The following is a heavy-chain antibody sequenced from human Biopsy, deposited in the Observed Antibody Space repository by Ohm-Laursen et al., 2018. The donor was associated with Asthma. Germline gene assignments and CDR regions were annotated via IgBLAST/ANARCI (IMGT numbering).Heavy chain of an antibody. J-gene: IGHJ5*02. V-gene: IGHV4-39*02. Sequence: GTLSLTCPVSGGSMSSSSYYWGWIRQPPGKGLEWMGSISYTGSAYHTPSLKSRVTISVDTSKNHFSLKLSSVTAADTAVYYCARFTASITIFGVVNNWFDPWGQGTLVTVSS. CDR1: GGSMSSSSYY. D-gene: IGHD3-3*01. CDR2: ISYTGSA. CDR3: ARFTASITIFGVVNNWFDP.